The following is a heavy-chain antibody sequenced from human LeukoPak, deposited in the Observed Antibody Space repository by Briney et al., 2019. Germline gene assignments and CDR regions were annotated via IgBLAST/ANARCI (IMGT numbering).Heavy chain of an antibody. CDR1: GFTFSRYA. J-gene: IGHJ4*02. Sequence: GGSLRLSCAASGFTFSRYAMSWVRQAPGKGLEWLSAISDTGGNTYYTDSVKGLFTISRDNSSNTLYLQMNSLRVEDTAFYYCATLVFDSSGYSYFDYWGQGTLVTVSS. CDR2: ISDTGGNT. D-gene: IGHD3-22*01. CDR3: ATLVFDSSGYSYFDY. V-gene: IGHV3-23*01.